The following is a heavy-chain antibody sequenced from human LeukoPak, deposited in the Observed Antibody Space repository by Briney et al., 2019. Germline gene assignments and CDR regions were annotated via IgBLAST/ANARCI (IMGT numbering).Heavy chain of an antibody. CDR2: ISYDGSNK. J-gene: IGHJ6*02. V-gene: IGHV3-30*18. Sequence: SGGSLRLSCAASGFTFSSYGMHWVRQAPGKGLEWVAVISYDGSNKYYADSVKGRFTISRDNSKNTLYLQMNSLRAEDTAVYYCAKDAHKLRFLEYGMDVWGQGTPVTVSS. CDR1: GFTFSSYG. CDR3: AKDAHKLRFLEYGMDV. D-gene: IGHD3-3*01.